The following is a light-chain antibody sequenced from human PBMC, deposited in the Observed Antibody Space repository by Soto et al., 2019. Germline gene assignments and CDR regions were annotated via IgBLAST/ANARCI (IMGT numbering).Light chain of an antibody. Sequence: EIVLTQSPATLSLSPGERATLSCRASQSVSSYLAWYQQKPGQAPRLLIYDASNRATGIPARFSGSGSGTDCTLTISSLEPEDFAVYYCQQRSKWPPTVGQGTKLEIK. V-gene: IGKV3-11*01. CDR3: QQRSKWPPT. CDR2: DAS. J-gene: IGKJ2*01. CDR1: QSVSSY.